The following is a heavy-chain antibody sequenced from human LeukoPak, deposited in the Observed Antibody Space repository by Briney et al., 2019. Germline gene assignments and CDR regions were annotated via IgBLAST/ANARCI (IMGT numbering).Heavy chain of an antibody. CDR2: IYHSGST. CDR3: ARPGSGNYYAY. D-gene: IGHD3-10*01. J-gene: IGHJ4*02. Sequence: PSETLSLTCAVSGYSISSGYYWGWIRQPPGKGLEWIGSIYHSGSTYYNPSFKSRVTISVDTSKNQFSLKLSSVTAADTAVYYCARPGSGNYYAYWGQGTLVTVSS. CDR1: GYSISSGYY. V-gene: IGHV4-38-2*01.